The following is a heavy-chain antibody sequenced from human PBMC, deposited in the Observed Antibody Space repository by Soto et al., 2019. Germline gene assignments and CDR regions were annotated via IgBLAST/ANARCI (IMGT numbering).Heavy chain of an antibody. CDR3: ARLGHDYSNSGMDV. D-gene: IGHD4-4*01. Sequence: GESLSISCKSFGYSFVNYLISWVRQVPGKGLEWMGKTDPSDSSTNYSPAFEGHVTISFDKSITTAYLQWSSLKASDTAMYYCARLGHDYSNSGMDVWGQGTKVTVS. CDR2: TDPSDSST. CDR1: GYSFVNYL. V-gene: IGHV5-10-1*01. J-gene: IGHJ6*02.